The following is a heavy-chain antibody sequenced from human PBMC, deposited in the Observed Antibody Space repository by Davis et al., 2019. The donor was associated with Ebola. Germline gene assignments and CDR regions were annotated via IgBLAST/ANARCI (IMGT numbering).Heavy chain of an antibody. Sequence: GGSLRLSCAVSGFNLSDHGIHWVRQAPGKGLEWVAIISYDGHNQYYADSVKGRFTISRDSSRDILYLEMNSLRPDDTAVYYCARDSQWGAVAGRGGGYYYGMDVWGHGTTVTVSS. CDR1: GFNLSDHG. D-gene: IGHD6-19*01. J-gene: IGHJ6*02. CDR3: ARDSQWGAVAGRGGGYYYGMDV. V-gene: IGHV3-30*03. CDR2: ISYDGHNQ.